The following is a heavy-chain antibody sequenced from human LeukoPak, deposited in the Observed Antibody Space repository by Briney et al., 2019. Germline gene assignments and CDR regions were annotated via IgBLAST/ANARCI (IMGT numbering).Heavy chain of an antibody. D-gene: IGHD3-22*01. Sequence: GGSLRLSCAVSGFTFDDYGMTWVRQAPGKGLERVSGINWNGGSTGYVDSVKGRFTISRDNAKNSLYLQMNSLRGEDTALYYCARVRTWGKWLLLYSYFDYWGQGTLVTVSS. J-gene: IGHJ4*02. CDR2: INWNGGST. CDR3: ARVRTWGKWLLLYSYFDY. V-gene: IGHV3-20*04. CDR1: GFTFDDYG.